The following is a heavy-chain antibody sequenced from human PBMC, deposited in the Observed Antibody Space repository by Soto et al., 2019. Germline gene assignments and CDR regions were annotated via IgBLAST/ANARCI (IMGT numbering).Heavy chain of an antibody. CDR1: GYTFTSYA. CDR2: INPNSGGT. J-gene: IGHJ6*02. D-gene: IGHD3-10*01. CDR3: ARDGYYYGSGSYLLGPYYYYGMDV. V-gene: IGHV1-2*04. Sequence: ASVKVSCKASGYTFTSYAMHWVRQAPGQGLEWMGWINPNSGGTNYAQKFQGWVTMTRDTSISTAYMELSRLRSDDTAVYYCARDGYYYGSGSYLLGPYYYYGMDVWGQGTTVTVSS.